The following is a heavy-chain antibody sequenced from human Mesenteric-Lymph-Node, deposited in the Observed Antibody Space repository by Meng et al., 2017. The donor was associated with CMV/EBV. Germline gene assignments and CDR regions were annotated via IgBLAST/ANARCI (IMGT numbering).Heavy chain of an antibody. V-gene: IGHV1-18*01. D-gene: IGHD2-2*01. CDR1: GYTFSNYD. CDR3: ARAPLVVPASMRIYPLDY. J-gene: IGHJ4*01. CDR2: ISAYNGNT. Sequence: ASVKVSCKASGYTFSNYDITWLRQAPGQGLEWMGWISAYNGNTNYSQRFQGRVTLTTDTSTSTVYMEVRRLRYDDTAVYYCARAPLVVPASMRIYPLDYWGHGTLVTVSS.